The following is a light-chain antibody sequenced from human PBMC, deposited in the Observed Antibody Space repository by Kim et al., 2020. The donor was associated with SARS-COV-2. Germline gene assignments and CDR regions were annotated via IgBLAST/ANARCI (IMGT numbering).Light chain of an antibody. Sequence: EVVLTQSPATLSVSPGERATLSCRASQSVRRNLAWYQQKPGQAPSLLIDDASTRATGIPARFSGSGSGTEFTLTISSLQPDDFAVYYCQQYGKWPCTFGQGTRLEIK. J-gene: IGKJ5*01. CDR3: QQYGKWPCT. CDR2: DAS. V-gene: IGKV3-15*01. CDR1: QSVRRN.